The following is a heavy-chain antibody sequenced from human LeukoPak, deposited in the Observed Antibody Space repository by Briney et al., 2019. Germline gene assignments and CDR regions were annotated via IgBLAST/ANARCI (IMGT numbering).Heavy chain of an antibody. CDR3: AREGKQWLVPLYYGLDV. Sequence: GRSLRLSCAASGFTFSSYAMYWVRQAPGKGLEWVAVISYDGSNKYYADSVKGRFTISRDNSKNTLYLQMNSLRAEDTAVYYCAREGKQWLVPLYYGLDVWGQGTTVTVSS. J-gene: IGHJ6*02. V-gene: IGHV3-30-3*01. CDR1: GFTFSSYA. D-gene: IGHD6-19*01. CDR2: ISYDGSNK.